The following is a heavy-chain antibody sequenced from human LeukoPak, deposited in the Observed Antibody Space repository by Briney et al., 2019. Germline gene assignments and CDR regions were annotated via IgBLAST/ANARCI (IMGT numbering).Heavy chain of an antibody. CDR3: ARDRIAVAGGMDV. CDR1: GGSISSYN. CDR2: IYYSGGT. Sequence: SETLSLTCTVSGGSISSYNWSWIRQPPGKGLEWIGYIYYSGGTNYNPSLKSRVTISVDTSKNQFSLKLSSVTAADTAVYYCARDRIAVAGGMDVWGQGTTVTVSS. D-gene: IGHD6-19*01. J-gene: IGHJ6*02. V-gene: IGHV4-59*01.